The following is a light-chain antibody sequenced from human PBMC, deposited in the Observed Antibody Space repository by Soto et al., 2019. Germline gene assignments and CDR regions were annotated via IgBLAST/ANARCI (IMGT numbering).Light chain of an antibody. CDR1: SSDVGAFNY. Sequence: QSVLTQPASVSGSPGQAITISCSGTSSDVGAFNYVSWYQQHPGKAPKLMIYDVSNRPSGVSNRFSGSKSGNTASLTISGLRAEDEADYYCSSYTSSSTPYVFGTGTKVTVL. J-gene: IGLJ1*01. V-gene: IGLV2-14*03. CDR2: DVS. CDR3: SSYTSSSTPYV.